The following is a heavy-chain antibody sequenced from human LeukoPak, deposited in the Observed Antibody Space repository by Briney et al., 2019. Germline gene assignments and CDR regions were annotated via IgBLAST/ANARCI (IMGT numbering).Heavy chain of an antibody. J-gene: IGHJ4*02. CDR2: ISSSSSTI. Sequence: GGSLRLSCAASGFTFSSYSMNWVRQAPGKGPEWVSYISSSSSTIYYADSVKGRFTISRDNAKNSLYLQMNSLRAEDTAVYYCARWDKSFYCSSTSCPDYWGQGTLVTVSS. D-gene: IGHD2-2*01. V-gene: IGHV3-48*01. CDR3: ARWDKSFYCSSTSCPDY. CDR1: GFTFSSYS.